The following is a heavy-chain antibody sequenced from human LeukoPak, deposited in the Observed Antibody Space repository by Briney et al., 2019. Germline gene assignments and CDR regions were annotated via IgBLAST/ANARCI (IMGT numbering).Heavy chain of an antibody. V-gene: IGHV1-2*06. D-gene: IGHD5-18*01. CDR2: INPNSGGT. J-gene: IGHJ4*02. CDR1: GYTFTGYY. Sequence: ASVKVSCKASGYTFTGYYMHWVRQAPGQGLERMGRINPNSGGTNYAQKFQGRVTMTRDTSISTAYMELSRLRSDDTAVYYGARERNVDTAMVSEFDYWGQGTLVTVSS. CDR3: ARERNVDTAMVSEFDY.